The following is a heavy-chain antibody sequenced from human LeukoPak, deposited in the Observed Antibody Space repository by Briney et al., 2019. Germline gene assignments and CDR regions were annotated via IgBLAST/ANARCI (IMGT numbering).Heavy chain of an antibody. V-gene: IGHV3-21*01. Sequence: PGGSLRLSCAASGFTFSSYSMNWVRQAPGKGLEWVSSISGSSSYIYYADSVKGRFTISRDNAKNSLYLQMNSLRAEDTALYYCASVDYYGSGNYYNDVDYWGQGTLVTVSS. CDR3: ASVDYYGSGNYYNDVDY. CDR1: GFTFSSYS. CDR2: ISGSSSYI. J-gene: IGHJ4*02. D-gene: IGHD3-10*01.